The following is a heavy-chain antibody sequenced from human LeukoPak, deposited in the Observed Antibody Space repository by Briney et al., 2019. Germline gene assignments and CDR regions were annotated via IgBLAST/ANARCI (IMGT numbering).Heavy chain of an antibody. V-gene: IGHV3-21*01. CDR3: ARDLTYYYDSSGYSVIDY. CDR2: ISSSSSYV. CDR1: GFTFSSYS. D-gene: IGHD3-22*01. J-gene: IGHJ4*02. Sequence: PGGSLRLSCAASGFTFSSYSMNWVRQAPGKGLEWVSSISSSSSYVYYAYSVKGRFTISRDNAKNSLYLQMNSLRAEDTAVYYCARDLTYYYDSSGYSVIDYWGQGTLVTVSS.